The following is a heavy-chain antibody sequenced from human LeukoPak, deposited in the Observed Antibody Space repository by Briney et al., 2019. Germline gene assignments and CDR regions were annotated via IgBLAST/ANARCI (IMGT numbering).Heavy chain of an antibody. D-gene: IGHD6-13*01. CDR1: GFTFSSYS. CDR2: IKQDGSEK. CDR3: ARDASSSWVP. J-gene: IGHJ5*02. Sequence: GGSLRLSCAASGFTFSSYSMSWVRQAPGKGLEWVANIKQDGSEKYYVDSVKGRFTISRDNAKNSLYLQMNSLRAEDTAVYYCARDASSSWVPWGEGTLVTVSS. V-gene: IGHV3-7*01.